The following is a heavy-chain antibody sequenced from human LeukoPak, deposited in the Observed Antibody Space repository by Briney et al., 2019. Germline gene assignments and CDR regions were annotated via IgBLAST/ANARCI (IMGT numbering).Heavy chain of an antibody. D-gene: IGHD2-15*01. CDR3: ASGYCSGGSCYSNYYMDV. J-gene: IGHJ6*03. V-gene: IGHV4-34*01. CDR1: GGSFSGYY. Sequence: PSETLSLTCAVYGGSFSGYYWSWIRQPPGKGLEWIGEINHSGSTNYNPSLKSRVTISVDTSKNQSSLKLSSVTAADTAVYYCASGYCSGGSCYSNYYMDVWGKGTTVTISS. CDR2: INHSGST.